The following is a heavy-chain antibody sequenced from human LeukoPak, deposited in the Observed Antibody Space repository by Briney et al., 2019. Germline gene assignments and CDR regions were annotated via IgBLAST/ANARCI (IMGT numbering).Heavy chain of an antibody. Sequence: ASVKVSCEVSEYTFNGYYSHRVRQAPGKGLEYMGWINADSGDTKCAQRLRGKDTMTRDTSINTAYMELSSLTSDDTAVYYWARETSGSGTFDYWGQGTLVTVSS. D-gene: IGHD3-10*01. V-gene: IGHV1-2*02. CDR1: EYTFNGYY. CDR2: INADSGDT. CDR3: ARETSGSGTFDY. J-gene: IGHJ4*02.